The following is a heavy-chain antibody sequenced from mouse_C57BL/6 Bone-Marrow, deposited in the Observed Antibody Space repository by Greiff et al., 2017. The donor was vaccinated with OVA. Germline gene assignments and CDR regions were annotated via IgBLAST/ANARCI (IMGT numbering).Heavy chain of an antibody. Sequence: VNVVESGAELVKPGASVKMSCKASGYTFTTYPIEWMKQNHGKSLEWIGNFHPYNDDTKYNEKFKGKATLTVEKSSSTVYLELSRLTSDDSAVYYCARPGRSFPFAYWGQGTLVTVSA. CDR1: GYTFTTYP. CDR3: ARPGRSFPFAY. J-gene: IGHJ3*01. D-gene: IGHD1-1*01. CDR2: FHPYNDDT. V-gene: IGHV1-47*01.